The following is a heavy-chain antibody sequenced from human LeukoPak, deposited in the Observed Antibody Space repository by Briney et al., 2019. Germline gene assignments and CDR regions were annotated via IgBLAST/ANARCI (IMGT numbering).Heavy chain of an antibody. CDR3: ARASDPWLQLT. CDR1: GFTFSNYW. V-gene: IGHV3-7*05. D-gene: IGHD5-24*01. Sequence: GGSLRLSCAASGFTFSNYWMIWVRQAPGKGREGVGNIKQDGSENRYADSVRGRFSIARDNAQTSLYLQMNSLRAEDTAVYYCARASDPWLQLTWGQGTLVTVSS. CDR2: IKQDGSEN. J-gene: IGHJ5*02.